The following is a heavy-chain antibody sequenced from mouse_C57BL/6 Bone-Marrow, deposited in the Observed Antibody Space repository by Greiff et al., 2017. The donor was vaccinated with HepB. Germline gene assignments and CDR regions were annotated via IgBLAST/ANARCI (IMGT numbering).Heavy chain of an antibody. J-gene: IGHJ3*01. D-gene: IGHD1-1*01. CDR3: ALPYYYGSAWFAY. CDR2: INPSNGGT. Sequence: VQLQQPGTELVKPGASVKLSCKASGYTFTSYWLHWVKQRPGQGLEWIGNINPSNGGTNYNEKFKSKATLTVDKSSSTAYMQLSSLTSEDSAVYYCALPYYYGSAWFAYWGQGTLVTVSA. CDR1: GYTFTSYW. V-gene: IGHV1-53*01.